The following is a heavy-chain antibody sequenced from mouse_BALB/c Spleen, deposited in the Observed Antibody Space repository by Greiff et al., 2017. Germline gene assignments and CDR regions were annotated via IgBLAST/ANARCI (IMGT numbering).Heavy chain of an antibody. D-gene: IGHD2-2*01. CDR1: GFTFSSFG. Sequence: EVKLVESGGGLVQPGGSLKLSCAASGFTFSSFGMHWVRQAPEKGLEWVAYISSGSSTIYYADTVKGRFTISRDNPKNTLFLQMTSLRSEDTAMYYCAREGYYNAMDYWGQGTSVTVSS. CDR3: AREGYYNAMDY. CDR2: ISSGSSTI. V-gene: IGHV5-17*02. J-gene: IGHJ4*01.